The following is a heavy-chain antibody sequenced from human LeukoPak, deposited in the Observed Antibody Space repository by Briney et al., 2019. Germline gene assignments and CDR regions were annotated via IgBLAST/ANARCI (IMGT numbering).Heavy chain of an antibody. CDR3: AKDLEPYDILTGSTPGMDY. J-gene: IGHJ4*02. Sequence: PGGSLRLSCAASGFTFSSYGMHWVRQAPGKGLEWVAVISYDGSNKYYADSVKGRFTISRDNSKNTLYLQMNSLRAEDTAVYYCAKDLEPYDILTGSTPGMDYWGQGTLVTVSS. V-gene: IGHV3-30*18. D-gene: IGHD3-9*01. CDR1: GFTFSSYG. CDR2: ISYDGSNK.